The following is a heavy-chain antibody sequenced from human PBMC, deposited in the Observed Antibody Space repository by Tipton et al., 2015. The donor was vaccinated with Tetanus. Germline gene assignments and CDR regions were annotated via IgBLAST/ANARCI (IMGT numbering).Heavy chain of an antibody. CDR3: AREPGAGTDFYSGMDV. J-gene: IGHJ6*02. D-gene: IGHD6-19*01. CDR2: INHSGST. V-gene: IGHV4-34*01. Sequence: TLSLTCAVYGGSFRGYYWSWIRQPPGKGLEWIGEINHSGSTNYNPSLKSRVTISVDTSKNQFSLKLSSVTAADTAVYYCAREPGAGTDFYSGMDVWGQGTTFTVSS. CDR1: GGSFRGYY.